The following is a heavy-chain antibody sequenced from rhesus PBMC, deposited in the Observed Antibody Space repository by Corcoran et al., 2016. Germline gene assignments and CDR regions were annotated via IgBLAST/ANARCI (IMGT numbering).Heavy chain of an antibody. CDR1: GYTFTDYY. V-gene: IGHV1-111*02. CDR2: VDPEDGEA. D-gene: IGHD2-21*01. J-gene: IGHJ4*01. Sequence: EVQLVQSGAEVKKPGASVKISCKASGYTFTDYYVHWVRQAPGKGLEWKGHVDPEDGEAIHAQKFQDRVTITAETSTDTAYMELSSLRSEDTAVYYCARGYCIGSDCYAYFDYWGQGVLVTVSS. CDR3: ARGYCIGSDCYAYFDY.